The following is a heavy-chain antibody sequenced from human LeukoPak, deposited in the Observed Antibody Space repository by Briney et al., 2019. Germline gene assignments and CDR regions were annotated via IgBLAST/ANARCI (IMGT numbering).Heavy chain of an antibody. J-gene: IGHJ4*02. CDR3: VYRNDFNY. CDR2: IKHDGSAK. Sequence: PGGSLRLSCAASGFTFSSYWMSWVRQAPGKGLEWVANIKHDGSAKYYVDSVKGRFTISRDNAQNSLYLQMNGLRADDTAVYYCVYRNDFNYWGREPWSPSPQ. V-gene: IGHV3-7*02. D-gene: IGHD1-26*01. CDR1: GFTFSSYW.